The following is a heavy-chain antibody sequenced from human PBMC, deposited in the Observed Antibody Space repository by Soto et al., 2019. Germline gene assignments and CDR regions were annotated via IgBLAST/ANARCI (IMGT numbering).Heavy chain of an antibody. D-gene: IGHD2-21*02. CDR1: GFTFSSYA. V-gene: IGHV3-30-3*01. CDR3: ARGSPTAYAFDI. J-gene: IGHJ3*02. Sequence: RGSLRLSCAASGFTFSSYAMHWVRQAPGKGLEWVAVISYDGSNKYYADSVKGRFTISRDNSKNTLYLQMNSLRAEDTAVYYCARGSPTAYAFDIWGQGTMVTVSS. CDR2: ISYDGSNK.